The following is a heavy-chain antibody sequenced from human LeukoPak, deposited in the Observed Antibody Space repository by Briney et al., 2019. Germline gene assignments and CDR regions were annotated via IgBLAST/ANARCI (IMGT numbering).Heavy chain of an antibody. CDR2: INHSGST. J-gene: IGHJ4*02. CDR1: GGSFSGYY. D-gene: IGHD3-22*01. CDR3: ACYDSSGSRSY. Sequence: SETLSLTCAVYGGSFSGYYWSWIRQPPGKGLEWIGEINHSGSTNYNPSLKNRVTISVDTSKNQFSLKLSSVTAADTAVYYCACYDSSGSRSYWGQGTLVTVSS. V-gene: IGHV4-34*01.